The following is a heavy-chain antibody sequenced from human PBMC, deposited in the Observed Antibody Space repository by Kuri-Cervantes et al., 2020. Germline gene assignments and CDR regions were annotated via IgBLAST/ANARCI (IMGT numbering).Heavy chain of an antibody. Sequence: GESLKISCAASSFTFSVDAMHWVRQAPGKGLEWVAFISHDGRILHYADSVKGRITISRDNSENTVYLQMNNLRPEDTAVYYCAKDPHPYYDSSGYFVFDYWGQGTLVTVSS. CDR2: ISHDGRIL. CDR3: AKDPHPYYDSSGYFVFDY. J-gene: IGHJ4*02. CDR1: SFTFSVDA. D-gene: IGHD3-22*01. V-gene: IGHV3-30*04.